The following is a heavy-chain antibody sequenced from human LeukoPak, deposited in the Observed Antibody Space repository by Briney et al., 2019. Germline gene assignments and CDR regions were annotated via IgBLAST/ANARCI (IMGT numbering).Heavy chain of an antibody. V-gene: IGHV3-23*01. CDR2: ITGGGSGI. D-gene: IGHD3-9*01. J-gene: IGHJ4*02. Sequence: PGASLRLSCAASGFTFSNYAMSWVRQAPGKGLGWVSAITGGGSGIYYADSMKSRFTISRDNSKNTLYLQISSLRAEDTAVYYCAKWGDYDVLTGYYVSDYWGQGTLVTVSS. CDR3: AKWGDYDVLTGYYVSDY. CDR1: GFTFSNYA.